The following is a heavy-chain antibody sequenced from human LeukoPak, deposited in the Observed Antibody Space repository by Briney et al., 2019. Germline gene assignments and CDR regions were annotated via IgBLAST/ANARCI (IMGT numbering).Heavy chain of an antibody. CDR1: GGSISSGGYN. CDR3: ARVYADYYGSGSYYDY. Sequence: SQTLSLTCTVSGGSISSGGYNWSWIRQHPGKGLEWIGYIYYSGSTYYNPSLKSRVTISVDTSKNQFSLKLSSVTAADTAVYYCARVYADYYGSGSYYDYWGQGTLVTVSS. D-gene: IGHD3-10*01. J-gene: IGHJ4*02. CDR2: IYYSGST. V-gene: IGHV4-31*03.